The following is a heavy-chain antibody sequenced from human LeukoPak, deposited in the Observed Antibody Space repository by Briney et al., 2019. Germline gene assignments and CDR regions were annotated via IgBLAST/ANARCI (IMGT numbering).Heavy chain of an antibody. D-gene: IGHD2-2*01. CDR2: IYYNWNT. CDR1: GTSVSSGSYY. CDR3: ARDAIPSSYWYFDL. J-gene: IGHJ2*01. V-gene: IGHV4-61*01. Sequence: PSETLSLTCTVSGTSVSSGSYYWSWIRQPPGKGLEWIGYIYYNWNTNYNPSLKSRVTVSVDTSKNQFSLKLNSVTAADTAVYYCARDAIPSSYWYFDLWGRGTLVTVSS.